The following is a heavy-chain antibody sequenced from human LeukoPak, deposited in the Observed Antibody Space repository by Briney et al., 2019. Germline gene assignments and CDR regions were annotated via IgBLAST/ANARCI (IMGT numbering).Heavy chain of an antibody. CDR2: IIPIFGTA. J-gene: IGHJ6*03. V-gene: IGHV1-69*01. CDR1: GGTFSSYA. CDR3: ASKMDIVVVPAVYYYYVDV. Sequence: SVKVSCKASGGTFSSYAISWVRQAPGQGLEWMGGIIPIFGTANYAQKFQGRVTITADESTSTAYMELSSLRSEDTAVYYCASKMDIVVVPAVYYYYVDVWGKGTTVTVSS. D-gene: IGHD2-2*03.